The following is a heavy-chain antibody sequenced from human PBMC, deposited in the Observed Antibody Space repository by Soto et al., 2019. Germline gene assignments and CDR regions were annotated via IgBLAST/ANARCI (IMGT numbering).Heavy chain of an antibody. J-gene: IGHJ4*02. CDR3: GTWRGSSWFDY. CDR1: GFTFSSYS. V-gene: IGHV5-51*01. CDR2: IFSSDSSA. Sequence: GESLKISCKASGFTFSSYSLGWVRHMPGKGLQWMGNIFSSDSSAKYSPSFVGQVTISVDRSINTAYLQWSSLKASDTAIYYCGTWRGSSWFDYWGPGTLVTVSS. D-gene: IGHD2-2*01.